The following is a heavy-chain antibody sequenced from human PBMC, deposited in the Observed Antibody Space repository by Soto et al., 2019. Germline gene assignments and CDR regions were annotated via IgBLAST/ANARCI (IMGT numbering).Heavy chain of an antibody. D-gene: IGHD2-15*01. CDR1: GGSFSGYY. J-gene: IGHJ5*02. CDR2: INHSGST. CDR3: ARGGGASCSGGSCYTNWFDP. Sequence: QVQLQQWGAGLLKPSETLSLTCAVYGGSFSGYYWSWIRQPPGKGLEWIGEINHSGSTNYNPSLTSRVTISVDTSKNQFSLKLSSVTAADTAVYYCARGGGASCSGGSCYTNWFDPWGQGTLVTVSS. V-gene: IGHV4-34*01.